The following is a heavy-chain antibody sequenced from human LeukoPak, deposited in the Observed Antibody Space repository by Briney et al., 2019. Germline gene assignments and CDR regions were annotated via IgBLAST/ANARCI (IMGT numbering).Heavy chain of an antibody. CDR1: GDSVSDYY. D-gene: IGHD6-6*01. J-gene: IGHJ4*02. CDR3: ARHFAYSSSSYFDY. CDR2: VYFTGST. V-gene: IGHV4-59*08. Sequence: PSETLSLTCSVSGDSVSDYYWSWIRQPPGKGLEWIGYVYFTGSTNYNPPLKSRVAMFEDKSKNQFSLRLYSVTVADTAVYYCARHFAYSSSSYFDYWGQGSLVTVSS.